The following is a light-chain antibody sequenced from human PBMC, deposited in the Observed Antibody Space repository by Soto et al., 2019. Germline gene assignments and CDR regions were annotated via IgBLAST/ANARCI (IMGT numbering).Light chain of an antibody. CDR3: QQYNNWPPWT. V-gene: IGKV3-15*01. J-gene: IGKJ1*01. CDR1: QSVISN. CDR2: GAS. Sequence: DIVMTQYPAPLSVSPGERDTLSCRASQSVISNFAWYQQKPGQAPRLLIYGASTRATGIPARFSGSGSGTEFTLTINRLQSEDFSGYYCQQYNNWPPWTFGQGPKVEFK.